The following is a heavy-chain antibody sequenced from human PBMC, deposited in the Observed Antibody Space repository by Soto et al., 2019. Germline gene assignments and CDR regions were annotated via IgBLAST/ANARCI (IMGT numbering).Heavy chain of an antibody. CDR2: ISRSSNDM. V-gene: IGHV3-48*02. CDR1: GFTFSNYA. J-gene: IGHJ4*02. D-gene: IGHD5-12*01. Sequence: EVQLVESGGGLVQPGGSLRLSCAASGFTFSNYAMTWVRQAPGKGLEWVSYISRSSNDMSYADSVKGRFTISRDSATNSLYLQMSSLRDEDTAVYYCARRSLGYSFGSSSRNFDHWGQGTLVTVSS. CDR3: ARRSLGYSFGSSSRNFDH.